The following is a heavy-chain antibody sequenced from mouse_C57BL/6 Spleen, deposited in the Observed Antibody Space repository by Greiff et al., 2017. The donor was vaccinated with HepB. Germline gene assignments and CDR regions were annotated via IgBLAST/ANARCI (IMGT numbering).Heavy chain of an antibody. CDR1: GFSLTSYG. D-gene: IGHD2-3*01. V-gene: IGHV2-5*01. CDR3: AKKGDDGYGAMDY. J-gene: IGHJ4*01. Sequence: QVQLQQSGPGLVQPSQSLSITCTVSGFSLTSYGVHWVRQSPGKGLEWLGVIWSGGSTDYNAAFMSRLSITKDNSKSQVFFKMNSLQADDTTIYYCAKKGDDGYGAMDYWGQGTSVTVSS. CDR2: IWSGGST.